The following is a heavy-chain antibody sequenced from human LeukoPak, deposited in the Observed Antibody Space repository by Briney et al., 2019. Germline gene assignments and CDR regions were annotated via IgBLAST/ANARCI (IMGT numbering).Heavy chain of an antibody. CDR3: ARGLRASRYYYYYMDV. D-gene: IGHD2-2*01. Sequence: ASVKVSCKASGGTFSSYAISWVRQAPGQGLEWMGGIIPIFGTANYAQKFQGRVTITTDESTSTAYMELSSLRSEDTAVYYCARGLRASRYYYYYMDVWGKGTTVTVSS. CDR1: GGTFSSYA. CDR2: IIPIFGTA. V-gene: IGHV1-69*05. J-gene: IGHJ6*03.